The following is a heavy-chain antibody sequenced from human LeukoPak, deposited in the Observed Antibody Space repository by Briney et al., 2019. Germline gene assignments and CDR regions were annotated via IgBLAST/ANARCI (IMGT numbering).Heavy chain of an antibody. D-gene: IGHD4-17*01. J-gene: IGHJ4*02. CDR3: ARDNQDYGFDY. Sequence: TGGSLRLSCAASGFTFSSYSMGWVRQAPGRGLEWVSFVSNTGGAKYYADSAKGRFTISRDNAHNSLYLQMNSLRDEDSALYYCARDNQDYGFDYWGQGTLVTVSS. CDR2: VSNTGGAK. CDR1: GFTFSSYS. V-gene: IGHV3-48*02.